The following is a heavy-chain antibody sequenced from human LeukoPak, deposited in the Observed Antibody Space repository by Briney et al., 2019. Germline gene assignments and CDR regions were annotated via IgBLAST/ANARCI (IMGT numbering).Heavy chain of an antibody. CDR2: IIPIFGTA. CDR1: GGTFSSYA. Sequence: GASVKVSCKASGGTFSSYAISWVRQAPGQGLEWMGGIIPIFGTANYAQKFQGRVTITADKSTSTAYMELSSLRSEDTAVYYCARDSRMATGGHYWGQGTLVTVSS. CDR3: ARDSRMATGGHY. J-gene: IGHJ4*02. V-gene: IGHV1-69*06. D-gene: IGHD5-24*01.